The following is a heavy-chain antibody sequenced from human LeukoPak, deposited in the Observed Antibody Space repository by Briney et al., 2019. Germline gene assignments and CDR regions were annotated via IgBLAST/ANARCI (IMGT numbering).Heavy chain of an antibody. CDR3: AKANVKYCSGGSCFDAFDI. CDR2: ISGSGGST. V-gene: IGHV3-23*01. CDR1: GFTFSSYG. J-gene: IGHJ3*02. D-gene: IGHD2-15*01. Sequence: GGSLRLSCAASGFTFSSYGMSWVRQAPGKGLEWVSSISGSGGSTYYADSVKGRFTISRDNSKNTLYLQMNSLRAEDTAVYYCAKANVKYCSGGSCFDAFDIWGQGTMVSVS.